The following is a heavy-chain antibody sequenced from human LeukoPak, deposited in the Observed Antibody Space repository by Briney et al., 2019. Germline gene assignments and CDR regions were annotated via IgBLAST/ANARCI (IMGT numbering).Heavy chain of an antibody. CDR1: GYTFTGYY. V-gene: IGHV1-2*06. Sequence: ASVKVSCKASGYTFTGYYMHWVRQAPGQGLEWMGRINPNSGGTNYAQKFQGRVTMTRDTSISTAYMEPSRLRSADTAVYYCARDSITMVRGVSPFGYWGQGTLVTVSS. D-gene: IGHD3-10*01. CDR3: ARDSITMVRGVSPFGY. CDR2: INPNSGGT. J-gene: IGHJ4*02.